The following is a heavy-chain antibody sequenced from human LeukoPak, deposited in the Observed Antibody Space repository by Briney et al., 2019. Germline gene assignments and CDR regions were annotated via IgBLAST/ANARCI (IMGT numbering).Heavy chain of an antibody. V-gene: IGHV4-34*01. CDR3: ARLVGSGSYLVPTYFDY. CDR2: INHSGST. J-gene: IGHJ4*02. Sequence: PSETLSLTCAVYGGSFSGYYWSWIRQPPGKGLEWIGEINHSGSTNYNPSLKSRVTISVDTSKNQFSLKLSSVTAADTAVYYCARLVGSGSYLVPTYFDYWGQGTLVTVSS. D-gene: IGHD3-10*01. CDR1: GGSFSGYY.